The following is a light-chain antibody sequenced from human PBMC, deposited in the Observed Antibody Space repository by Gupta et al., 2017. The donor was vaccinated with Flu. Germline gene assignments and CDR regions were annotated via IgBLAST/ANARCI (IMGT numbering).Light chain of an antibody. J-gene: IGKJ1*01. V-gene: IGKV1-39*01. CDR3: QQSDTTPTWT. CDR2: AAS. CDR1: QTISTY. Sequence: DIQMTQSPASLSASVGDRVTITCRASQTISTYLNWYQQRPGEAPKLLIYAASILQSGVPSRFSGSGSGTDFTLTINSLQPEDFATYYCQQSDTTPTWTFGQGTKVEIK.